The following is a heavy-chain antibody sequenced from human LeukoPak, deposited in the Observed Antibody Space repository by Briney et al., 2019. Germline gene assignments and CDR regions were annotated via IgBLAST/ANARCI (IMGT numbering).Heavy chain of an antibody. D-gene: IGHD2-2*01. CDR1: GFTFSSYC. Sequence: GGSLRLSCAASGFTFSSYCMSWVRQAPGQGLEWVGNIKQYGGDKNYVKSVKGRFTITTDTSTNSPYLQLNSLRAEDTAVYYCARDLGDTVVVPAERGCAYGSGPHDYWGQGTLVTVSS. J-gene: IGHJ4*02. V-gene: IGHV3-7*01. CDR2: IKQYGGDK. CDR3: ARDLGDTVVVPAERGCAYGSGPHDY.